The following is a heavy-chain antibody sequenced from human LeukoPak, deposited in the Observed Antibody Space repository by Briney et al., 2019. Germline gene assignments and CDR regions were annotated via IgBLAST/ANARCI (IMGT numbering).Heavy chain of an antibody. CDR3: AKLRESGYSYGSFDY. Sequence: GGSLRLSCAASGFTFNNYNMNWVRQAPGKGLERVAFIRYDGRNRYYADSVKGRFNVSRDNSKNTVHLQMDSLRTEDTGVYYCAKLRESGYSYGSFDYWGQGTLVTVSS. CDR1: GFTFNNYN. CDR2: IRYDGRNR. D-gene: IGHD5-18*01. V-gene: IGHV3-30*02. J-gene: IGHJ4*02.